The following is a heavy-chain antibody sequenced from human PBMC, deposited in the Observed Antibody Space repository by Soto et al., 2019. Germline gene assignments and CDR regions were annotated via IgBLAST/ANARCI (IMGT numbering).Heavy chain of an antibody. D-gene: IGHD2-15*01. CDR3: ANLIGGPAY. CDR2: VSGTGGST. CDR1: GFTFSSYA. Sequence: GGSLRLSCAASGFTFSSYAMRWVRQAPGKGLEWVSAVSGTGGSTYYADSAKGRFTISRDNSKNTLYLQMNTLRAEDTAVYYCANLIGGPAYWGQGTLVTVSS. J-gene: IGHJ4*02. V-gene: IGHV3-23*01.